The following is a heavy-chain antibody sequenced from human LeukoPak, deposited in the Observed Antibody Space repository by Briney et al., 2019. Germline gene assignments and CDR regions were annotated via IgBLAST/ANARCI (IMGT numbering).Heavy chain of an antibody. Sequence: SQTLSLTCAISGDSVPSSTAAWNWIRQSPSRGLEWLGRTYYRSRWYHDYAESVRSRITINGDTSENQFSLQMKFVTPDDTAVYYCASVTVRMYKFYNWFDPWGQGTLVTVSS. CDR3: ASVTVRMYKFYNWFDP. J-gene: IGHJ5*02. CDR1: GDSVPSSTAA. CDR2: TYYRSRWYH. D-gene: IGHD1-14*01. V-gene: IGHV6-1*01.